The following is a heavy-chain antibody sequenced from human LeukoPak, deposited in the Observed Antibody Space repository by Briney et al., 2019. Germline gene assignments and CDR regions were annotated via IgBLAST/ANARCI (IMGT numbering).Heavy chain of an antibody. CDR2: INPSSGGT. V-gene: IGHV1-2*02. CDR3: AREADGDMGFDY. Sequence: ASVKVSCKASGYTFTGYYMHWVRQAPGQGLEWMGWINPSSGGTNYAQKFQGRVTMTRDTSISTAYMELSRLRSDDTAVYYCAREADGDMGFDYWGQGTLVTVSS. CDR1: GYTFTGYY. J-gene: IGHJ4*02. D-gene: IGHD2-15*01.